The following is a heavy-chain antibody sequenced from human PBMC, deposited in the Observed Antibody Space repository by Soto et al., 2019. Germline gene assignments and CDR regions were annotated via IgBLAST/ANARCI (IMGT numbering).Heavy chain of an antibody. D-gene: IGHD5-12*01. Sequence: SETLSLTCTVSGGSISSGGYYWSWIRQHPGKGLEWIGYIYYSGSTYYNPSLKSRVTISVDTSKNQFSLKLSSVTAADTAVYYCARDPGYGDAFDIWGQGTMVTVSS. J-gene: IGHJ3*02. CDR2: IYYSGST. V-gene: IGHV4-31*03. CDR3: ARDPGYGDAFDI. CDR1: GGSISSGGYY.